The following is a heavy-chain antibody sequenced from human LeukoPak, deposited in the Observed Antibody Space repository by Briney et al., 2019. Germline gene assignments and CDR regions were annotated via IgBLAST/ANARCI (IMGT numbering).Heavy chain of an antibody. CDR2: IRRNRDNYTT. Sequence: GGSLRLSCEASGITFSGSAMHWVRQASGKGLEWVGRIRRNRDNYTTAYAASVKGRFTISRDDLKNTAYLQMNSLKTEDTAVYYCTRRFGVNSWWFDPWGQGTLVTVSS. CDR1: GITFSGSA. D-gene: IGHD4-23*01. V-gene: IGHV3-73*01. J-gene: IGHJ5*02. CDR3: TRRFGVNSWWFDP.